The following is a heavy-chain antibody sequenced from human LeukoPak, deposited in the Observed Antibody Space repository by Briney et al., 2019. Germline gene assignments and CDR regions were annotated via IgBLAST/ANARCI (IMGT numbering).Heavy chain of an antibody. D-gene: IGHD7-27*01. CDR2: INSDGSST. CDR3: ARDRVLGSPFDY. V-gene: IGHV3-74*01. CDR1: GFTFSNYL. Sequence: PGGSLRLSCAASGFTFSNYLMHWVRQAPGRGLVWVSRINSDGSSTSYADSVKGRFTISRDNAKNTLYLQMNSLRAEDTAVYYCARDRVLGSPFDYWGQGALVTVSS. J-gene: IGHJ4*02.